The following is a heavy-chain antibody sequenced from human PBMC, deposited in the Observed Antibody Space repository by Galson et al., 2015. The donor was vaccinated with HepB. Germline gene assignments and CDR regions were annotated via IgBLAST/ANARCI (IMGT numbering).Heavy chain of an antibody. Sequence: SLRLSCAASGFAFDTHAMSWVRQAPGRGLEWISGISGNGDSTFYADSVKGRLTVSRDNSKNTLFLQKTGLTADDTAIYYCARVHPEYTSGWYRQALYYFDSWGQGTLVAVSS. CDR2: ISGNGDST. D-gene: IGHD6-19*01. CDR3: ARVHPEYTSGWYRQALYYFDS. V-gene: IGHV3-23*01. CDR1: GFAFDTHA. J-gene: IGHJ4*02.